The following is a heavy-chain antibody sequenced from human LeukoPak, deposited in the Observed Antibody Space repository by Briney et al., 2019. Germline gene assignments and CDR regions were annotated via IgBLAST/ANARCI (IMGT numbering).Heavy chain of an antibody. CDR3: ARGRIAVDNAFDI. V-gene: IGHV1-69*13. CDR2: IIPIFGTA. J-gene: IGHJ3*02. D-gene: IGHD6-19*01. Sequence: ASVNVSCKASGGTFSSYAISWVRQAPGQGLEWMGGIIPIFGTANYAQKFQGRVTITADESTSTAYMELSSLRSEDTAVYYCARGRIAVDNAFDIWGQGTMVTVSS. CDR1: GGTFSSYA.